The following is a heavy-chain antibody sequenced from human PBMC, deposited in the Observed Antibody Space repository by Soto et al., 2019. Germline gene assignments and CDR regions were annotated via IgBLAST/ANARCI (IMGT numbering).Heavy chain of an antibody. D-gene: IGHD5-12*01. CDR3: VGGYNWADY. J-gene: IGHJ4*02. CDR1: GFTFINYG. CDR2: ISYDGSNK. V-gene: IGHV3-30*03. Sequence: QVQLVESGGGVVEPGRSLRLSCAASGFTFINYGMHWVRQAPGKGLEWVAVISYDGSNKYYADSMKGRFTISRDNSKNTLYLQMNSLRAEDTAVYYCVGGYNWADYWGQGTLVTVFS.